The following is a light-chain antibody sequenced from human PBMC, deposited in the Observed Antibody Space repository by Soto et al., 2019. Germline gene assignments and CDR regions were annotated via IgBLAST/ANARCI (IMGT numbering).Light chain of an antibody. CDR2: DVS. V-gene: IGLV2-14*01. J-gene: IGLJ1*01. CDR1: SIDVGGYNY. Sequence: QSLLTQPASVSGSPGQSITISCPGTSIDVGGYNYVSWYQQHPGKAPKLMIYDVSDRPSGVSNRFSGSKSGNTASLTISGLQAEDEADYYCSSYTSGFYVFGTGTKVTGL. CDR3: SSYTSGFYV.